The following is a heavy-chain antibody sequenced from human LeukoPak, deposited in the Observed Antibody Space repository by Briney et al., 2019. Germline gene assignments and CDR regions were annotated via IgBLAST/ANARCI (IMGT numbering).Heavy chain of an antibody. D-gene: IGHD2-2*01. CDR3: AREVVPAADAFDI. CDR2: IYYSGST. V-gene: IGHV4-59*11. J-gene: IGHJ3*02. Sequence: SETLSVTCTVSGGSIISHYWSWIRQPRGKGLEWIGYIYYSGSTNYNPSLKSRVTISVDTSKNQFSLKLSSVTAADTAVYYCAREVVPAADAFDIWGQGTMVTVSS. CDR1: GGSIISHY.